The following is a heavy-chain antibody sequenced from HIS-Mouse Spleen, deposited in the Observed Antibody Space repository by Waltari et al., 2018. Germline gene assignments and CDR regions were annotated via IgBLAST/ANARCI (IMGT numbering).Heavy chain of an antibody. V-gene: IGHV3-33*06. CDR2: IWYDGSNK. CDR1: GFTFSSYG. J-gene: IGHJ4*02. Sequence: QVQLVESGGGVVQPGRSLRLSCAASGFTFSSYGMHWVRKAPGKGLGWVAVIWYDGSNKYYADSVKGRFTISRDNSKNTLYLQMNSLRAEDTAVYYCAKGGLMVYAIGDYWGQGTLVTVSS. CDR3: AKGGLMVYAIGDY. D-gene: IGHD2-8*01.